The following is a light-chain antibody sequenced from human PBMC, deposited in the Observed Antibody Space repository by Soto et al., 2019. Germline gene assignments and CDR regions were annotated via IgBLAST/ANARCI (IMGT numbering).Light chain of an antibody. J-gene: IGKJ4*01. V-gene: IGKV1-39*01. CDR1: QTIIVY. CDR3: QQSFSPLTFGGGTPQLT. Sequence: DIQMTRSPSSLSECVGDTVIITCRASQTIIVYLNWYQQIAGKAPKLLIYTASTLXTGVHSRFSGSGSGTDFTLTISSLHPEDFATYYCQQSFSPLTFGGGTPQLTCGGGTKVDIK. CDR2: TAS.